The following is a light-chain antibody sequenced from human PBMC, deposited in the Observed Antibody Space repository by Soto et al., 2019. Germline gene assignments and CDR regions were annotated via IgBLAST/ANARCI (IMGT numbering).Light chain of an antibody. V-gene: IGKV3-20*01. CDR2: DAS. CDR3: HYYEKWPPGT. Sequence: EIVLTQSPGTLSLSPGERATLSCRAIQSVSSNYLAWYQQKPGQAPRLLIFDASARAVDIPGRFSGSKSGTEFTLTISSLQPEDFAVYYCHYYEKWPPGTFGQGTKVDI. CDR1: QSVSSNY. J-gene: IGKJ1*01.